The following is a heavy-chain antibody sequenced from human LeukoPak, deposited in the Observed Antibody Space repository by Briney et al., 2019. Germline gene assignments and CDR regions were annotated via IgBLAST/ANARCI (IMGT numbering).Heavy chain of an antibody. Sequence: SETLSLTCAVYGGSFSGYYWSWIRQPPGKGLEWIGEINHSGSTNYNPSLKSRVTISVDTSKNQFSLKLSSVTAADTAVYSCVLTPRWLQGAFNIGGQGTRVPVSS. J-gene: IGHJ3*02. CDR1: GGSFSGYY. CDR2: INHSGST. D-gene: IGHD5-24*01. CDR3: VLTPRWLQGAFNI. V-gene: IGHV4-34*01.